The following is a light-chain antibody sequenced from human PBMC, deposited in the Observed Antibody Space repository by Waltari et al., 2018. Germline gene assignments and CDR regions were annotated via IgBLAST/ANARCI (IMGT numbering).Light chain of an antibody. CDR1: SSNIGAGYD. CDR3: QSYDTSLGVV. CDR2: GVN. J-gene: IGLJ2*01. V-gene: IGLV1-40*01. Sequence: QSVLTQPPSVSGAPGQRVTIPCTGSSSNIGAGYDVHWYQQPPGKAPPLRVYGVNTRPPGVPDRFFGSKSGTSASLAIPGLQPEDEADYYCQSYDTSLGVVFGGGTKLTVL.